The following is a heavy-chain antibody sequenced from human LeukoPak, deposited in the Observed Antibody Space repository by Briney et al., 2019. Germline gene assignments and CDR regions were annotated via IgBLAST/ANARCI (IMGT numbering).Heavy chain of an antibody. CDR2: FDPEDGET. CDR3: ATTVITVWLNWFHP. D-gene: IGHD3-3*01. CDR1: GYTLTELS. V-gene: IGHV1-24*01. Sequence: ASVKVSCKVSGYTLTELSMHWVRQAPGKGLEWMGGFDPEDGETIYAQKFQGRVTMTEDTSTDTAYMELSSLRSEDTAVYYCATTVITVWLNWFHPWGQGTLVTVSS. J-gene: IGHJ5*02.